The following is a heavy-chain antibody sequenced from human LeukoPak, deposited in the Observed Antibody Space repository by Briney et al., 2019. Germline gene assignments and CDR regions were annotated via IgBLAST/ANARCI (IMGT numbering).Heavy chain of an antibody. Sequence: ASVKVSCTAYNYTFNNYGFSWVRQAPGQGLEWMGWISPYNGNKKYTQKLQGRVTMTTDTSTSTAYMELRNLRSDDTGVYFCARDKSVVGVVINDYWGEGTLVIVSS. CDR2: ISPYNGNK. V-gene: IGHV1-18*01. CDR1: NYTFNNYG. J-gene: IGHJ4*02. D-gene: IGHD3-3*01. CDR3: ARDKSVVGVVINDY.